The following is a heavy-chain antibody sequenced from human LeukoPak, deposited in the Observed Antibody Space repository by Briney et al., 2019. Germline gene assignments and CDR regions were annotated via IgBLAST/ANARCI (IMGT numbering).Heavy chain of an antibody. D-gene: IGHD5-24*01. CDR2: INPSGGST. V-gene: IGHV1-46*01. J-gene: IGHJ4*02. CDR3: ARGGRDGYNLFVGFALDY. Sequence: GASVKVSCKASGYTFTSYYMHWVRQAPGQGLEWMGIINPSGGSTSYAQKFQGRVTMTRDTSTSTVYMELSSLRSEDTAVYYCARGGRDGYNLFVGFALDYWGQGTLVTVSS. CDR1: GYTFTSYY.